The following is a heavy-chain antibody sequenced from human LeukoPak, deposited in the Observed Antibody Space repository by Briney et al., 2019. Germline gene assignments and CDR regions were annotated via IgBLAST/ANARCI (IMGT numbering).Heavy chain of an antibody. J-gene: IGHJ4*02. CDR2: VYYSGST. Sequence: SETLSLTCPVSGGSISSSSYYWGWLRQPPGKGLEWIGSVYYSGSTYYNPSLKSRVTISVDTSKNQFSLKLSSVTAADTAVYYCARYLAYDSSGYYSGYYFDYWGQGTLVTVSS. D-gene: IGHD3-22*01. CDR3: ARYLAYDSSGYYSGYYFDY. V-gene: IGHV4-39*01. CDR1: GGSISSSSYY.